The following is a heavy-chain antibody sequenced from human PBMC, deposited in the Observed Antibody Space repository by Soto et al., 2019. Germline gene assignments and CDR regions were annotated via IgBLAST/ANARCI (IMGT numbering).Heavy chain of an antibody. Sequence: ASVKVSCKASGYTFTGYYMHWVRQAPGQGLEWMGWINPNSGGTNYAQKFQGRVTMTRDTSISTAYMELSRLRSDDTAVYYCARGGSSWYLDYYGMDVWGQGTTVTVSS. J-gene: IGHJ6*02. V-gene: IGHV1-2*02. D-gene: IGHD6-13*01. CDR1: GYTFTGYY. CDR2: INPNSGGT. CDR3: ARGGSSWYLDYYGMDV.